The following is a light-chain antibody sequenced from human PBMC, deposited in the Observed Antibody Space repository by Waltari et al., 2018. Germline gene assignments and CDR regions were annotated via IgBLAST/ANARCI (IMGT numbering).Light chain of an antibody. Sequence: QSALTQPASVSGSPGPSLTLSCTGTRNAIGSYSFVSWYQQHPGRAPKLMIYDVSERPVGVSNRFSGSKSGNTASLTISGLQAEDEADYYCFSYAGSNWFDFGGGTKLTVL. J-gene: IGLJ2*01. CDR2: DVS. CDR1: RNAIGSYSF. V-gene: IGLV2-23*02. CDR3: FSYAGSNWFD.